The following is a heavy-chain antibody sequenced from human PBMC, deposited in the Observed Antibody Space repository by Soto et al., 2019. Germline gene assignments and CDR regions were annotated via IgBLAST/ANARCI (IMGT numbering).Heavy chain of an antibody. CDR2: IKSKTDGGTT. D-gene: IGHD2-15*01. Sequence: EVQLVESGGGLVKPGGSLRLSCAASGFTFSNAWMNWVRQAPGKGLEWVGLIKSKTDGGTTDYAAPVKGRFTISRDDSKNTLYLQMNSLKTEDTAVYYCTRDRYCSGGSCYEYFDYWGQGTLVTVSS. CDR3: TRDRYCSGGSCYEYFDY. V-gene: IGHV3-15*07. J-gene: IGHJ4*02. CDR1: GFTFSNAW.